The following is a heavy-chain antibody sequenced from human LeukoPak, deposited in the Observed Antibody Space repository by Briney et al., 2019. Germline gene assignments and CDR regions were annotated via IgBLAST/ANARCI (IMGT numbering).Heavy chain of an antibody. V-gene: IGHV4-39*01. CDR2: MYYSGST. Sequence: PSETLSLTCTVSGDAITGSSYYWGWIRRPPGKGLEWIGSMYYSGSTYSNPSLKSRVTMSADTSKNQFSLKLSSVSAADTAVYYCARQYYDRTGYYYFDYWDQGTLVSVSS. D-gene: IGHD3-22*01. CDR1: GDAITGSSYY. CDR3: ARQYYDRTGYYYFDY. J-gene: IGHJ4*02.